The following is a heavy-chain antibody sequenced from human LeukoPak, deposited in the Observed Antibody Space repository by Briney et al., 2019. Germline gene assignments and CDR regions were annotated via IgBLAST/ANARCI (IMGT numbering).Heavy chain of an antibody. CDR2: VNSDGSIT. CDR1: GFTFDDYG. J-gene: IGHJ6*03. CDR3: ARANYMDV. V-gene: IGHV3-74*01. Sequence: PGGSLRLSCAASGFTFDDYGMSWVRHAPGKGLVWVSRVNSDGSITIYADSVKGRFTISRDNAKNTLYLQMNSLRAEDTAVYYCARANYMDVWGKGTTVTISS.